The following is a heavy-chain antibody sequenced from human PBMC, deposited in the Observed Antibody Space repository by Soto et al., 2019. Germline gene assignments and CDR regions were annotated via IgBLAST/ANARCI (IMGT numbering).Heavy chain of an antibody. J-gene: IGHJ6*02. CDR1: GFTFSSYS. CDR2: VSSSSSYI. V-gene: IGHV3-21*01. Sequence: EVQLVESGGGLVQPGGSLRLSCAASGFTFSSYSMNWVRQAPGKGLEWVSSVSSSSSYIYYADSVKGRFTISRDNAKTSLNLQMNRLRAEDKAVYYCARERSMVKGVYYGMDLWGQGTTVTVSS. CDR3: ARERSMVKGVYYGMDL. D-gene: IGHD2-21*01.